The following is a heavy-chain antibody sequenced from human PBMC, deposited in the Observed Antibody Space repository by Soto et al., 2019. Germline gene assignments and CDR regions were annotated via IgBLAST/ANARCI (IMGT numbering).Heavy chain of an antibody. CDR2: ISSSGGTI. J-gene: IGHJ4*02. V-gene: IGHV3-11*01. D-gene: IGHD2-15*01. CDR3: ACPANFQGDYFDY. CDR1: GITFSDYY. Sequence: QVQLVESGGGLVKPGGSLRLSCAASGITFSDYYISWIRQAPGKGLEWLSYISSSGGTIYYADSVKGRFTISRDNAKNSLYLQMNSLRAEDTAVYYCACPANFQGDYFDYWGQGTLVTGSA.